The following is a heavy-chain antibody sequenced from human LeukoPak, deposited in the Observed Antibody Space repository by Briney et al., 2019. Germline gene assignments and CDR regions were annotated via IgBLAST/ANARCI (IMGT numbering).Heavy chain of an antibody. Sequence: PGGSLRLSCAASGFSFSSYAMNWVRQAPGKGLEWVSVISDSGGSTYYADSVKDRFTISRDNSKNTLYLQMNSLRAEDTAMYYCAKAHADGSGSFLRPLDVWGQGTTVTVSS. D-gene: IGHD3-10*01. J-gene: IGHJ6*02. CDR3: AKAHADGSGSFLRPLDV. CDR1: GFSFSSYA. V-gene: IGHV3-23*01. CDR2: ISDSGGST.